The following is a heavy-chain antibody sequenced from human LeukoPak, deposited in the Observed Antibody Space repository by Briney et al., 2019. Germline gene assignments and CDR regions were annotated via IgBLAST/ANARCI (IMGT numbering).Heavy chain of an antibody. CDR2: ISGGST. J-gene: IGHJ3*02. Sequence: PGGSLRLSCEASGFTFSSYAISWVRQTPGKGLEWVSGISGGSTYYADSVKGRFTISRDNSKNTLYLQMNSLRAEDTAVYYCAKVRVTMMDAFDIWGQGTMVTVSS. CDR1: GFTFSSYA. CDR3: AKVRVTMMDAFDI. D-gene: IGHD3-22*01. V-gene: IGHV3-23*01.